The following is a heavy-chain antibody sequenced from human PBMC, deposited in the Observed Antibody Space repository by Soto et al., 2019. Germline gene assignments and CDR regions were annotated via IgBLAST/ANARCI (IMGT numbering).Heavy chain of an antibody. CDR1: GGTLNSYA. D-gene: IGHD1-1*01. CDR2: IIPIFGNT. CDR3: ARGTVTGSEYNLYYYGMDV. J-gene: IGHJ6*02. V-gene: IGHV1-69*12. Sequence: QVQLVQSGVEVKKPGSSVKVSCKASGGTLNSYAIDWVRQAPGQGLEWMGGIIPIFGNTYYAQRLQGRVKLTADESTRTAYMELNTLTSEDTAVYYCARGTVTGSEYNLYYYGMDVWGQGTTVIVSS.